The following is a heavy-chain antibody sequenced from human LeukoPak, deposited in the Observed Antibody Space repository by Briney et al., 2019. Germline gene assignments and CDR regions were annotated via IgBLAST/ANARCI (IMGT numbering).Heavy chain of an antibody. V-gene: IGHV3-48*01. CDR3: AREYRVYSSGWYSGGFDY. J-gene: IGHJ4*02. CDR1: GLTFTNYN. Sequence: GGSLRLSCAASGLTFTNYNMNWVRQAPGKGLEWVSYISSSGSTIYYADSVKGRFTISRDNSKNTLYLQMNSLRAEDTAVYYCAREYRVYSSGWYSGGFDYWGQGTLVTVSS. CDR2: ISSSGSTI. D-gene: IGHD6-19*01.